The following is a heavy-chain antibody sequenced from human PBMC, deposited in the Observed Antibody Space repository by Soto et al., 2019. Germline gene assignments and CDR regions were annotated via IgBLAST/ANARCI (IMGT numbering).Heavy chain of an antibody. D-gene: IGHD2-15*01. CDR1: GGTFSSYA. Sequence: QVQLVQSGAEVKKPGSSVKVSCKASGGTFSSYAISWVRQAPGQGLEWMGGIIPIFGTANYAQKFQGRVTITADESTSTAYRELSSLRSEDTAVYYCAREVVAATTYTHWFDPWGQGTLVTVSS. J-gene: IGHJ5*02. V-gene: IGHV1-69*12. CDR2: IIPIFGTA. CDR3: AREVVAATTYTHWFDP.